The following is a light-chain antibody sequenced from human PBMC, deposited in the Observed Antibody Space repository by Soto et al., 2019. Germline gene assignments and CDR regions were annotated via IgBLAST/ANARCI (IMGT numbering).Light chain of an antibody. CDR3: GTWDSGLTVGI. Sequence: QSVLTQPPSVSAAPGQSVTISCSGSASNVGTQFVSWYQQLPGAASKLLIYDNDKRPSDIPDRFSGSKSDTSATLTITGLQTGDAADYYCGTWDSGLTVGIFGGGTKVTVL. CDR2: DND. CDR1: ASNVGTQF. V-gene: IGLV1-51*01. J-gene: IGLJ2*01.